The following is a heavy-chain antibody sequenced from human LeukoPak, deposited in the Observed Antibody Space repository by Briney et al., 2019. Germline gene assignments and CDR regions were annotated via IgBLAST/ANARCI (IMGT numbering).Heavy chain of an antibody. J-gene: IGHJ4*02. CDR1: GGSFSGYY. CDR3: ASSDSTLIPLD. Sequence: NPSETLSLTCAVYGGSFSGYYWSWIRQPPGKGLEWIGEINHSGSTNYNPSLKSRVTISVDTSKNQFSLKLSSVTAADTAVYYCASSDSTLIPLDWGQGTLVTVSS. V-gene: IGHV4-34*01. CDR2: INHSGST. D-gene: IGHD3-22*01.